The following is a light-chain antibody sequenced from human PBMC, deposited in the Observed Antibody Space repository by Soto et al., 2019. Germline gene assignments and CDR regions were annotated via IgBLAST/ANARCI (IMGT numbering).Light chain of an antibody. CDR2: GAS. CDR3: QHYGGSMYS. V-gene: IGKV3-20*01. CDR1: QSVTSSY. Sequence: EIVLTQSPGTLSLSLGERATLSCRASQSVTSSYLAWYQQKPGQAPRLLIYGASTRATGIRDRFSGSGSGKDFTLTVTRLEPEDFVVYYCQHYGGSMYSFGQGTKLEIK. J-gene: IGKJ2*03.